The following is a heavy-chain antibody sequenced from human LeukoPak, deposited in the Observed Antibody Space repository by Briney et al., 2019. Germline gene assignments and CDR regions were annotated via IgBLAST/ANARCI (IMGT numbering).Heavy chain of an antibody. Sequence: ASVNVSCKASGYTFTSYDINWVRQATGQGLEWMGWMNPNSGNTGYAQKFQGRVTMTRNTSISTAYMELSSLRSEDTAVYYCARGAVYDFCSGYYDGWFDPWGQGTLVTVSS. J-gene: IGHJ5*02. CDR2: MNPNSGNT. CDR3: ARGAVYDFCSGYYDGWFDP. D-gene: IGHD3-3*01. V-gene: IGHV1-8*01. CDR1: GYTFTSYD.